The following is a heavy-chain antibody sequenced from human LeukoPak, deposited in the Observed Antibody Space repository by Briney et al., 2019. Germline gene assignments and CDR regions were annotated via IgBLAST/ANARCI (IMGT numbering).Heavy chain of an antibody. CDR3: AIGSGWYGLFY. CDR1: GYTFTGYY. CDR2: INPNSGGT. Sequence: ASVKVSCKASGYTFTGYYMHWVRQAPGQGLEWMGWINPNSGGTNYAQKFQGRVTITRNTSISTAYMELSSLRSEDTAVYYCAIGSGWYGLFYWGQGTLVTVSS. D-gene: IGHD6-19*01. V-gene: IGHV1-2*02. J-gene: IGHJ4*02.